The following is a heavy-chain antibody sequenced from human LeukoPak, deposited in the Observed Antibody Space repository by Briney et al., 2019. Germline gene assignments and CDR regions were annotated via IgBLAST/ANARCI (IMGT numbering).Heavy chain of an antibody. V-gene: IGHV1-69*05. J-gene: IGHJ6*03. CDR2: IIPIFGTA. CDR1: GGTFSSYA. D-gene: IGHD2-2*01. Sequence: GASVKVSCKASGGTFSSYAISWVRQAPGQGLEWMGGIIPIFGTANYAQKFQGRVTITTDESTSTAYMELSSLRSEDTAVYYCARTTDCSSTSCQGGSYYYYYMDVWGKGTTVTVSS. CDR3: ARTTDCSSTSCQGGSYYYYYMDV.